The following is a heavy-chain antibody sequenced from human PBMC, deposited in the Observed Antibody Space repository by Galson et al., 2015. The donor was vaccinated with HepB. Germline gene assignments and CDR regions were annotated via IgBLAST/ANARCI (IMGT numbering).Heavy chain of an antibody. V-gene: IGHV3-11*06. CDR2: ISSSSSYT. J-gene: IGHJ5*02. CDR3: ARGAVAGMVHWFDP. D-gene: IGHD6-19*01. CDR1: GFTFSDYY. Sequence: SLRLSCAASGFTFSDYYMSWIRQAPGKGLEWVSYISSSSSYTNYADSVKDRFTISRDNAKNSLYLQMNSLRAEDTAVYYCARGAVAGMVHWFDPWGQGTLVTVSS.